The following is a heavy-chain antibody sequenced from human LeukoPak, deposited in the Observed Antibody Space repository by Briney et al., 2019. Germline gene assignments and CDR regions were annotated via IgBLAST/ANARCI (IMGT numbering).Heavy chain of an antibody. CDR1: GFIFSNFA. CDR2: ISDTGSRT. Sequence: GGSLRLSCAASGFIFSNFAMDWFRQAPGKGLEWVSSISDTGSRTFYADSVKGRFTISRDNSRNTLYLEMDNLRAEDTALYYCARGITIFGEPDYWGQGTLVAVSS. CDR3: ARGITIFGEPDY. D-gene: IGHD3-3*01. J-gene: IGHJ4*02. V-gene: IGHV3-23*01.